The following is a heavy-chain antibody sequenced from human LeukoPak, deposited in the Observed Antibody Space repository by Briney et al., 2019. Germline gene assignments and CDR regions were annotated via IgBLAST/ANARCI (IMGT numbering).Heavy chain of an antibody. D-gene: IGHD5/OR15-5a*01. CDR3: ARSNDAFDI. V-gene: IGHV3-53*01. CDR2: IYSGGST. Sequence: PGGSLRLSCAASGFTVSSNYMNWVGQAPGKGLEWVSIIYSGGSTFYADSVKGRFTISRDNSKNTLHLQMNSLRAEDTAVYYCARSNDAFDIWGQGTMVTVSS. J-gene: IGHJ3*02. CDR1: GFTVSSNY.